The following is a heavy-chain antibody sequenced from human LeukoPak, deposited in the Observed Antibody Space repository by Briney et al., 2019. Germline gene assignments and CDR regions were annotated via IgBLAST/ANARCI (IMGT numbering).Heavy chain of an antibody. CDR3: AKDIAAAGTGLGDY. Sequence: GGSLRLSCAASGFTFSSYAMSWVRQAPRGRLEWVSAISGSGGSTYYADSVKGRFTISRDNSKNTLYLQMNSLRAEDTAVYYCAKDIAAAGTGLGDYWGQGTLVTVSS. CDR2: ISGSGGST. D-gene: IGHD6-13*01. V-gene: IGHV3-23*01. J-gene: IGHJ4*02. CDR1: GFTFSSYA.